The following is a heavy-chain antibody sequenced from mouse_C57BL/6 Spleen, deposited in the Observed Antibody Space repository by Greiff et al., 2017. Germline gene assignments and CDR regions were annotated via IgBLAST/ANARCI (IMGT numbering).Heavy chain of an antibody. V-gene: IGHV1-81*01. CDR2: IYPRSGNT. CDR3: ARGGITTVVDAMDY. CDR1: GYTFTSYG. D-gene: IGHD1-1*01. Sequence: VHLVESGAELARPGASVKLSCKASGYTFTSYGISWVKQRTGQGLEWIGEIYPRSGNTYYNEKFKGKATLTADKSSSTAYMELRSLTSEDSAVYFCARGGITTVVDAMDYWGQGTSVTVSS. J-gene: IGHJ4*01.